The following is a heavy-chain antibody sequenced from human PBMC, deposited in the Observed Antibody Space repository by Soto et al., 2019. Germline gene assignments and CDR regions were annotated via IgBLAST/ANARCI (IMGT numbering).Heavy chain of an antibody. D-gene: IGHD4-17*01. J-gene: IGHJ5*02. CDR2: MNPNSGHT. V-gene: IGHV1-8*01. Sequence: ASVKVSCKASGYTFTNYDINWVRQATGQGLEWMGWMNPNSGHTGYAQKFQGRVTLTRDTSTSTAYMELSSLTSEDTAVYYCARTDYSDRSTVNWFDPWGQGTLVPVYS. CDR3: ARTDYSDRSTVNWFDP. CDR1: GYTFTNYD.